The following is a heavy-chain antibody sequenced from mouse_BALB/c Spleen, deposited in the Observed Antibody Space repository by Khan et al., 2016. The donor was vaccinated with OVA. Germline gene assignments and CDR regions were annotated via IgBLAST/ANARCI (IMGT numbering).Heavy chain of an antibody. CDR3: ARDGSLFNYAIDY. D-gene: IGHD2-3*01. CDR2: ISSSGST. CDR1: GYSITSDYA. Sequence: EVQLQESGPGLVKPSQSLSLTCTVTGYSITSDYAWNWIRQFPGNKLEWMGYISSSGSTNYNPALKSRISITRDTSKNPFFLQLNSVTAENTATTYCARDGSLFNYAIDYWGQGTSVTVSS. V-gene: IGHV3-2*02. J-gene: IGHJ4*01.